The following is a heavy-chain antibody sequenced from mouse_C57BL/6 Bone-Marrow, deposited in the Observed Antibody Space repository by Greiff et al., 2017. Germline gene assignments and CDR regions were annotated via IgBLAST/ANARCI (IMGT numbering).Heavy chain of an antibody. Sequence: QVQLQQPGAELVRPGTLVKLSCKASGYTFTSYWMHWVKQRPGQGLEWIGVIDPSDSYTNYNQKFKGKATLTVDKSSSTAYMELRSLTSEDSAVYYCTTDGYPFAYWGQGTLVTVSA. D-gene: IGHD2-3*01. CDR1: GYTFTSYW. V-gene: IGHV1-59*01. J-gene: IGHJ3*01. CDR3: TTDGYPFAY. CDR2: IDPSDSYT.